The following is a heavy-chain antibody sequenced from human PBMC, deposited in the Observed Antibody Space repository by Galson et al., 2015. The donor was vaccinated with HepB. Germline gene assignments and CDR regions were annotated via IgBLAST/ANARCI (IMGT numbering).Heavy chain of an antibody. CDR3: ASLTGDSPYYFDY. D-gene: IGHD7-27*01. CDR1: GFTFSSYA. Sequence: SLRLSCAASGFTFSSYAMHWVRQAPGKGLEYVSAISSNGGSTYYANSVKGRFTISRDNSKNTLYLQMGSLRAEDMAVYYCASLTGDSPYYFDYWGQGTLVTVSS. J-gene: IGHJ4*02. CDR2: ISSNGGST. V-gene: IGHV3-64*01.